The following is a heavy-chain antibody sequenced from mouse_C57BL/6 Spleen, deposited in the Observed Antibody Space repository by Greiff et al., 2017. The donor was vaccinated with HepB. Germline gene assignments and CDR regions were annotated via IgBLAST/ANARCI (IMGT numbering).Heavy chain of an antibody. CDR2: ISDGGSYT. Sequence: EVQLMESGGGLVKPGGSLKLSCAASGFTFSSYAMSWVRQTPEKRLEWVATISDGGSYTYYPDNVKGRFTISRDNAKNNLYLQISHLKSEDTAMYYCARDGHYYGGSHPFAYWGQGTLVTVSA. V-gene: IGHV5-4*01. J-gene: IGHJ3*01. D-gene: IGHD1-1*01. CDR3: ARDGHYYGGSHPFAY. CDR1: GFTFSSYA.